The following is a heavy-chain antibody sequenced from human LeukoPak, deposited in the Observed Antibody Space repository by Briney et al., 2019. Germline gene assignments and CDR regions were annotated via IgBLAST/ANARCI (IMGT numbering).Heavy chain of an antibody. CDR3: ARDPHF. V-gene: IGHV4-4*07. CDR1: GGSISSYY. Sequence: PSETLSLTCTVSGGSISSYYWSWIRQPAGKGLVWIGRIYTSGSTNYNPSLKSRVTISVDTSKNQFSLKLSSVTAADTAVYYCARDPHFWGQGTLVTVSS. CDR2: IYTSGST. J-gene: IGHJ4*02.